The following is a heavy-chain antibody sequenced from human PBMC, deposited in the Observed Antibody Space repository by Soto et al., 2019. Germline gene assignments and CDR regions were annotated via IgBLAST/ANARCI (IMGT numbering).Heavy chain of an antibody. V-gene: IGHV3-23*01. CDR1: GFTFSSYA. CDR3: AKRPWDYIWGSYLDY. CDR2: ISGSGGST. D-gene: IGHD3-16*01. Sequence: GGSLRLSCAASGFTFSSYAMSWVRQAPGKGLEWVSAISGSGGSTYYADSVKGRFTISRDNSKNTLYLQVNSLRAEDTAVYYCAKRPWDYIWGSYLDYWGQGTLVTVSS. J-gene: IGHJ4*02.